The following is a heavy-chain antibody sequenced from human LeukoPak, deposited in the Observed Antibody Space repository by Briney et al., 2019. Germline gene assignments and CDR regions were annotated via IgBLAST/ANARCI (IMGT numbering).Heavy chain of an antibody. CDR1: GFTFNSYA. J-gene: IGHJ6*02. Sequence: SGGSLSLSCAPSGFTFNSYAVSWVRHATGEGVVWVSAISGSGWSTYYADSVKGRFTISRDNSKNTLYLQMNSLRAEDTAVYYCAKGVGPHYGSGSYNGQSMDVWGQGTTVTVSS. CDR3: AKGVGPHYGSGSYNGQSMDV. D-gene: IGHD3-10*01. V-gene: IGHV3-23*01. CDR2: ISGSGWST.